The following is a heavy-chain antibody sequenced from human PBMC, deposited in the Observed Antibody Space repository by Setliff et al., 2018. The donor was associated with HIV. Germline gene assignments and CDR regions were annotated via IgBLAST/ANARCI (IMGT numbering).Heavy chain of an antibody. CDR2: ISWDGGST. Sequence: GESLTISCAVSGFTFDDYTMHWVRQPPGKGLEWVSLISWDGGSTFYADSLKGRITISRDNSKNSLYLQMNSLRAEDTALYFCAKGDISSSYAFDIWGQGTMVTVSS. V-gene: IGHV3-43*01. CDR1: GFTFDDYT. CDR3: AKGDISSSYAFDI. D-gene: IGHD6-13*01. J-gene: IGHJ3*02.